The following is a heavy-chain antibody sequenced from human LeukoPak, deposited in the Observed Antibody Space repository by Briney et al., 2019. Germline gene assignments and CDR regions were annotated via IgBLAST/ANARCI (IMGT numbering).Heavy chain of an antibody. Sequence: GGSLRLSCAASGFTFDDYDMHWFRQAPGEGLEWVSVITRDAFTTYYADSVKGRFTISRDNNRNYLYLQMNSLRTEDTALYYCAKDSRRYSSSWYLDSWGQGTLVTVSS. J-gene: IGHJ4*02. V-gene: IGHV3-43D*03. CDR3: AKDSRRYSSSWYLDS. CDR1: GFTFDDYD. CDR2: ITRDAFTT. D-gene: IGHD6-13*01.